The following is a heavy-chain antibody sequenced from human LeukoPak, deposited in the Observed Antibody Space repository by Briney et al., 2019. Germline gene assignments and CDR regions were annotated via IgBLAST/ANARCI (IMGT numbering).Heavy chain of an antibody. J-gene: IGHJ3*02. D-gene: IGHD3-22*01. CDR3: ARESLGGYYDSSGYYGGYDAFDI. Sequence: SVKVSCKASGGTFSSYAISWVRQAPGQGREWMGRIIPILGIANYAQKFQGRVTITADKSTSTAYMELSSLRSEDTAVYYCARESLGGYYDSSGYYGGYDAFDIWGQGTMVTVSS. CDR2: IIPILGIA. V-gene: IGHV1-69*04. CDR1: GGTFSSYA.